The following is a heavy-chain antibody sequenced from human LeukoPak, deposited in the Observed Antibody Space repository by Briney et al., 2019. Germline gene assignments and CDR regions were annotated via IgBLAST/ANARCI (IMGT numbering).Heavy chain of an antibody. J-gene: IGHJ4*02. CDR2: IYYSGST. Sequence: SETLSLTCTVSGYSISSGYYWGWIRQPPGKGLEWIGSIYYSGSTYYNPSLKSRVTISVDTSKNQFSLKLSSVTAADTAVYYCASGGYSYYYFDYWGQGTLVTVSS. V-gene: IGHV4-38-2*02. CDR1: GYSISSGYY. CDR3: ASGGYSYYYFDY. D-gene: IGHD4-11*01.